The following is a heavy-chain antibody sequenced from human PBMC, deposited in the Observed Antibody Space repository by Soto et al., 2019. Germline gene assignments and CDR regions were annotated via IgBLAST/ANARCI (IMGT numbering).Heavy chain of an antibody. V-gene: IGHV3-74*01. CDR3: ASSILTGYPI. CDR1: GFTFSGYS. CDR2: TNGDGSII. D-gene: IGHD3-9*01. Sequence: GGSLRLSCPASGFTFSGYSMNWVRQVPGKGLVWVSRTNGDGSIISYTDSVKGRFTISRDNAKNRLYLQMNSLRPEDTALYYCASSILTGYPIWGPGTMVTVSS. J-gene: IGHJ3*02.